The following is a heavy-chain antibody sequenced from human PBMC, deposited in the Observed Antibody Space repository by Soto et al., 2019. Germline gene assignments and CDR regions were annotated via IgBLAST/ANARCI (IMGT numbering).Heavy chain of an antibody. CDR2: ISGSGGST. V-gene: IGHV3-23*01. Sequence: GVLRLSCAASGFTFSSYAMSWVRQAPGKGLEWVSAISGSGGSTYYADSVKGRFTISRDNSKNTLYLQMNSLRAEDTAVYYCAKETGYSYGPDYWGQGTLVTVSS. D-gene: IGHD5-18*01. CDR1: GFTFSSYA. J-gene: IGHJ4*02. CDR3: AKETGYSYGPDY.